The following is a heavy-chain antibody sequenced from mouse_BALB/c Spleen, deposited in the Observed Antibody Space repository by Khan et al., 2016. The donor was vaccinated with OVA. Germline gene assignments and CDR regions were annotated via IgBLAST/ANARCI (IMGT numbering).Heavy chain of an antibody. Sequence: QVQLKESGPGPVAPSQSLSITCTISGFSLTSYGVHWVRQPAGKGLEWPVVLWSDGRTPYNSALKSRLSISKANPKSQVFSKVNRLHTDDTAIYYCARQVYPGYFDVWGAGTTVTVSS. D-gene: IGHD2-1*01. CDR2: LWSDGRT. CDR1: GFSLTSYG. J-gene: IGHJ1*01. V-gene: IGHV2-6-1*01. CDR3: ARQVYPGYFDV.